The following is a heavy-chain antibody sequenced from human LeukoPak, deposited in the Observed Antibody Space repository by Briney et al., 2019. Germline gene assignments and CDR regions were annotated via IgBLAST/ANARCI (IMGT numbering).Heavy chain of an antibody. CDR1: GGSIGKYH. D-gene: IGHD6-13*01. CDR3: ARGSAPGTGPPSLDS. J-gene: IGHJ4*02. Sequence: SETLSLTCSVSGGSIGKYHWTWIRQPPGKKLEWIGYVYYTGNLNYNPSLDHRVSLSIDTSKNQFSLSLSSVTAADTAVYYCARGSAPGTGPPSLDSWGQGTLVTVSS. V-gene: IGHV4-59*01. CDR2: VYYTGNL.